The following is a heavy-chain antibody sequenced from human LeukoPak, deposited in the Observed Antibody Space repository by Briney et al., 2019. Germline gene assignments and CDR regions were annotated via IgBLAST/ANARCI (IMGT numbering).Heavy chain of an antibody. CDR2: INAGNGDT. CDR3: ARAPYCSGGSCYSGVFDY. D-gene: IGHD2-15*01. CDR1: GYTFTSYP. V-gene: IGHV1-3*01. Sequence: ASVKVSCKASGYTFTSYPMHWVRQAPGPRLEWMGWINAGNGDTKYSQKFQDRVTITRDTSASTTYMELSSLRSEDTAVYYCARAPYCSGGSCYSGVFDYWGQGTLVTVSS. J-gene: IGHJ4*02.